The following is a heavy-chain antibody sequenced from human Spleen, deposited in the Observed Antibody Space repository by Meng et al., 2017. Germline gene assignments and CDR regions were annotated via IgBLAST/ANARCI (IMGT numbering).Heavy chain of an antibody. CDR1: GVSLRGDY. CDR2: INHRGKT. Sequence: QWVQGLLKPSEPLSLALGAPGVSLRGDYWSWIRQPPGKGLEWIGEINHRGKTTYNPSLKSRVTMSIDTSEKQFSLKLSSVTAADTAVYYCARDAGDLWGQGTLVTVSS. CDR3: ARDAGDL. J-gene: IGHJ5*02. V-gene: IGHV4-34*02.